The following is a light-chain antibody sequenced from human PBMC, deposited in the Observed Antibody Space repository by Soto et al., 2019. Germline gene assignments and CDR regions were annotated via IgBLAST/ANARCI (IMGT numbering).Light chain of an antibody. CDR2: DVS. J-gene: IGLJ1*01. CDR1: SSDVGGYNY. Sequence: QSVLTQPASVSGSPGQSITISCTGTSSDVGGYNYVSWYQQNPGKAPKLMIYDVSNRPSGFSNRFSGSKSGNTASLTISGLQAEDEADYYCSSYTSSSTLSYVFGTGTKLTVL. V-gene: IGLV2-14*01. CDR3: SSYTSSSTLSYV.